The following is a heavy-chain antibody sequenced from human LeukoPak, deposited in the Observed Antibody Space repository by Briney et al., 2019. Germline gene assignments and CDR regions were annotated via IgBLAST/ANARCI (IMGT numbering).Heavy chain of an antibody. CDR1: GYTFTSYY. J-gene: IGHJ6*03. Sequence: GASVKVSCKASGYTFTSYYMHWVRQAPGQGLEWMGIINPSGGSTSYAQKFQGRVTITADESTSTAYMELSSLRSEDTAVYYCARGNDGSGSPSYYFYYMDVWGKGTTVTISS. V-gene: IGHV1-46*01. CDR3: ARGNDGSGSPSYYFYYMDV. D-gene: IGHD3-10*01. CDR2: INPSGGST.